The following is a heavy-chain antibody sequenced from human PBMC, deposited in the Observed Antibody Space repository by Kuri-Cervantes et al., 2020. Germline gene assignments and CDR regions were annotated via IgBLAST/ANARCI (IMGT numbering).Heavy chain of an antibody. CDR3: ARTQTNTAMGRNAFDI. CDR1: GFTFSSYG. CDR2: IYSGGST. V-gene: IGHV3-NL1*01. Sequence: GESLKISCAASGFTFSSYGMHWVRQAPGKGLEWVSVIYSGGSTYYADSVKGRFTISRDNSKNTLYLQMNSLRAEDTAVYYCARTQTNTAMGRNAFDIWGQGTMVTVSS. J-gene: IGHJ3*02. D-gene: IGHD5-18*01.